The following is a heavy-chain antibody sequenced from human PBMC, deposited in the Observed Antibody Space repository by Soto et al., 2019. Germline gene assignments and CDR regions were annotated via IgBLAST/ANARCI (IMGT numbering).Heavy chain of an antibody. Sequence: ASVKVSCKASGYTFTSYAMHWVRRAPGERLEWMGWINAGNGNTNYAQKFQGRVTITADESTSTAYMELSSLRSEDTAVYYCARIYCSGGTCPRGLDYFDYWGQGTLVTVSS. CDR1: GYTFTSYA. D-gene: IGHD2-15*01. CDR2: INAGNGNT. J-gene: IGHJ4*02. CDR3: ARIYCSGGTCPRGLDYFDY. V-gene: IGHV1-3*01.